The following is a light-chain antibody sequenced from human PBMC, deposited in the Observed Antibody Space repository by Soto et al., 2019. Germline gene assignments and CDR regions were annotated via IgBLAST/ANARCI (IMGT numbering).Light chain of an antibody. CDR3: QQYRNWWS. CDR1: QSINSN. V-gene: IGKV3-15*01. CDR2: GAS. J-gene: IGKJ1*01. Sequence: EIVMTQSPATLSVSPGERATLSCRASQSINSNLAWYQQKPGQAPRLLIYGASTRATGVPARFSGSGSGTEVTLPISRLQSEDFALYYCQQYRNWWSFGQGTKVDIK.